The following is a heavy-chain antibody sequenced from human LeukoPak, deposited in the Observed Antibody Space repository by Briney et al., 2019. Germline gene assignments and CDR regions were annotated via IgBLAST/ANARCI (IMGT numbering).Heavy chain of an antibody. J-gene: IGHJ5*02. CDR2: IHYTGAT. Sequence: PSETLSLTCTVYAFSISSYYWGWLRQPPGKGLEWIGYIHYTGATNSHPPLRSGVTISVDTSKTPYSVKRNPVTAADTAVFYCASALGPSAMFDPWGQGTLVTVSS. V-gene: IGHV4-59*01. CDR3: ASALGPSAMFDP. CDR1: AFSISSYY. D-gene: IGHD6-6*01.